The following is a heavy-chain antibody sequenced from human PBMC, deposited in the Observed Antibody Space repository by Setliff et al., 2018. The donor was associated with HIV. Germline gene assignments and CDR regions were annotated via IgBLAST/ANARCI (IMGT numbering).Heavy chain of an antibody. CDR3: ARGTAYYNFWSGYSQDYYYYMDV. J-gene: IGHJ6*03. CDR1: GGSISSSNYY. CDR2: IYYSGST. V-gene: IGHV4-39*07. D-gene: IGHD3-3*01. Sequence: SETLSLTCTVSGGSISSSNYYWGWIRQPPGKGLEWIGSIYYSGSTYYNPSLKSRVTISVDTSKNQFSLKLSSVTAADTAVYYCARGTAYYNFWSGYSQDYYYYMDVWGKGTTVTVSS.